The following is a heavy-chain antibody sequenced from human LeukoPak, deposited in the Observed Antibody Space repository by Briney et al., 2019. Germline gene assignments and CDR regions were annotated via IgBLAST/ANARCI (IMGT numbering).Heavy chain of an antibody. Sequence: ASMMVSCKASGYTFIGYYIQWVRQDPGQGLEWMGWINPSSGATNHAQRFQGRVTMTRDTSISTAYMELSSLRSDDTAVYYCARSVSLGHHDFWGQGTLVTVSS. CDR2: INPSSGAT. CDR1: GYTFIGYY. V-gene: IGHV1-2*02. CDR3: ARSVSLGHHDF. D-gene: IGHD2/OR15-2a*01. J-gene: IGHJ4*02.